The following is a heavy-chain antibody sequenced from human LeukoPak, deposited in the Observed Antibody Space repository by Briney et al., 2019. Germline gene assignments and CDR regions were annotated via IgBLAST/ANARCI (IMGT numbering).Heavy chain of an antibody. Sequence: SETLSLTCTVSGGSISSSSYYWGWIRQPPGKGLEWIGSFHYSGSTYYSPSLKSRVTISLDTSENHFSLRLNSVTAADTAVYFCARLGGTYQDSGFDYWGQGTLATVSS. CDR1: GGSISSSSYY. CDR2: FHYSGST. J-gene: IGHJ4*02. D-gene: IGHD1-26*01. V-gene: IGHV4-39*01. CDR3: ARLGGTYQDSGFDY.